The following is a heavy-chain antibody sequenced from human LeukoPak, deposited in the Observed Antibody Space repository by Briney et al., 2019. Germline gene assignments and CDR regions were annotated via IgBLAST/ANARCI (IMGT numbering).Heavy chain of an antibody. D-gene: IGHD5-18*01. CDR2: INHSGST. CDR1: GGSFSGYY. CDR3: ARGLRGYSYGARRDDY. J-gene: IGHJ4*02. V-gene: IGHV4-34*01. Sequence: SETLSLTCAVYGGSFSGYYWSWIRQPPGKGLEWSGEINHSGSTNYNPSLKSRVTISVDTSKNQFSLKLSSVTAADTAVYYCARGLRGYSYGARRDDYWGQGTLVTVSS.